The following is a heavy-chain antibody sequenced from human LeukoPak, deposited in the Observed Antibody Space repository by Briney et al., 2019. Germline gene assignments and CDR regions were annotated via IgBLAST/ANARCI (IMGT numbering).Heavy chain of an antibody. V-gene: IGHV4-61*02. Sequence: SETLSLTCIVSRGSISSGSYYWSWIRQPAGKGLEWIGRIDTSGSTNYNPSLKSRVTMSVDTSKNQFSLKMRAVTAADTAVYYCARSEINDYSRYWGQGTLVTVSS. D-gene: IGHD4-11*01. CDR2: IDTSGST. CDR3: ARSEINDYSRY. CDR1: RGSISSGSYY. J-gene: IGHJ4*02.